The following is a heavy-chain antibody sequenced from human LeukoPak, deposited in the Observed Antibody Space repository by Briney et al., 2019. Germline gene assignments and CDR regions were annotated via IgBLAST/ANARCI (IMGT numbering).Heavy chain of an antibody. CDR1: VFTFSSYS. J-gene: IGHJ4*02. CDR3: ARSFLSIAAAATDY. D-gene: IGHD6-13*01. V-gene: IGHV3-21*01. Sequence: PGGSLRLSCADSVFTFSSYSMNWVRQAPGKGLEWVSSISSSSSYIYYADSVKGRFTISRDNAKNSVYLQMNSLRAEYTAVYYCARSFLSIAAAATDYWGQGTLVTVSS. CDR2: ISSSSSYI.